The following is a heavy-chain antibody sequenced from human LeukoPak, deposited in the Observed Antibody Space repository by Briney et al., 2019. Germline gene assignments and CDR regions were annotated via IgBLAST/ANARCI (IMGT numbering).Heavy chain of an antibody. J-gene: IGHJ4*02. D-gene: IGHD6-13*01. Sequence: VESLKISFKGSGYSFTSYWIGWVRQMPGKGLEWMGIIYPGDSDTRYSPSFQGQVTISADKSISTAYLQWSSLKVSDTAMYYCPRLVAAAYFDYWGQGTLVTVSS. CDR3: PRLVAAAYFDY. V-gene: IGHV5-51*01. CDR1: GYSFTSYW. CDR2: IYPGDSDT.